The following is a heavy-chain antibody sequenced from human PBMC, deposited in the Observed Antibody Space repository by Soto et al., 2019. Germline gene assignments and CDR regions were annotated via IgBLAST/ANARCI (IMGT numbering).Heavy chain of an antibody. V-gene: IGHV3-15*07. J-gene: IGHJ4*01. D-gene: IGHD3-3*01. CDR1: GFTFSNAW. CDR2: IKSKTDGGTT. CDR3: TTGVRFLEWLLYYFDY. Sequence: EVQLVESGGGLVKPGGSLRLSCAASGFTFSNAWMNWVRQAPGKGLEWVGRIKSKTDGGTTDYAAPVKGRFTISRDDSKNTLYLQMNRLKTEDTAVYYCTTGVRFLEWLLYYFDYWGHGTLVTVSS.